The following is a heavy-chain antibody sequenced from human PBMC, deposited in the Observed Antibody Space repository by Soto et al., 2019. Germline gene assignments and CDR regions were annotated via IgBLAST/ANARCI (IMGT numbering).Heavy chain of an antibody. CDR2: ISGSGDNT. V-gene: IGHV3-23*01. CDR1: GLAFSNYA. D-gene: IGHD2-15*01. Sequence: PGGSLRLFCAVSGLAFSNYAMSWVRQAPGKGLEWVSSISGSGDNTYYADSVKGRFTISRDNSKNTLNLQMNSLRDEDTAVHYCANRWGGGATVDYWGQGIVVTVSS. CDR3: ANRWGGGATVDY. J-gene: IGHJ4*02.